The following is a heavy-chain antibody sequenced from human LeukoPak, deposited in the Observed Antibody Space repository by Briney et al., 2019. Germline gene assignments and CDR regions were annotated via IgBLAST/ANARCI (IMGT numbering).Heavy chain of an antibody. CDR3: ARDPGIAAERVRYGMDV. CDR2: ISAYNGNT. Sequence: ASVKVSCKASGYTFTSYGISWVRQAPRQGLEWMGWISAYNGNTNYAQKLQGRVTMTTDTSTSTAYMELRSLRSDDTAVYYCARDPGIAAERVRYGMDVWGQGTTVTVSS. D-gene: IGHD6-13*01. V-gene: IGHV1-18*01. CDR1: GYTFTSYG. J-gene: IGHJ6*02.